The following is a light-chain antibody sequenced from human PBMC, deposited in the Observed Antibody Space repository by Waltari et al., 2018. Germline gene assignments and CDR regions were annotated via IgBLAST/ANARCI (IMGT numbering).Light chain of an antibody. CDR3: GTWDASLGGI. CDR1: SSTIGNNY. V-gene: IGLV1-51*02. Sequence: QSVLTQPPSVSAAPGQPVTIPCSADSSTIGNNYVFWYQHFPGTAPKLLIYENNRRPSGIPDRFSGSKSGTSATLGITGLQTGDEADYYCGTWDASLGGIFGTGTKVTVL. J-gene: IGLJ1*01. CDR2: ENN.